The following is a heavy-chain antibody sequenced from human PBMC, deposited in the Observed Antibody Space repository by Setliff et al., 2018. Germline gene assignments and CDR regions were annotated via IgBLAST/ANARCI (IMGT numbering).Heavy chain of an antibody. Sequence: SETLSLTCVVSGYSITNGYYWGWIRQPPGKGLEWIGSINHGGDTSYNPSLQSRVAISVDTSKNQFSLKSSSVTAADTAVYYCVRRTYYYDTSPMGWFDPWGQGILVTVSS. D-gene: IGHD3-22*01. CDR3: VRRTYYYDTSPMGWFDP. CDR2: INHGGDT. J-gene: IGHJ5*02. CDR1: GYSITNGYY. V-gene: IGHV4-38-2*01.